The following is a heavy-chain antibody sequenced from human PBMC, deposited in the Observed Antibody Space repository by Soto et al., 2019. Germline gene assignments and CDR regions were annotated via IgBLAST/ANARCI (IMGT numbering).Heavy chain of an antibody. CDR1: GFTVSSNY. Sequence: GGSLRLSCAASGFTVSSNYMSWVRQAPGKGLEWVSVIYSGGSTYYADSVKGRFTISRDNSKNTLYLQMNSLRAEDTAVYYCAREREQWQGAFDIWGQGTMVTVS. V-gene: IGHV3-66*01. J-gene: IGHJ3*02. CDR3: AREREQWQGAFDI. CDR2: IYSGGST. D-gene: IGHD6-19*01.